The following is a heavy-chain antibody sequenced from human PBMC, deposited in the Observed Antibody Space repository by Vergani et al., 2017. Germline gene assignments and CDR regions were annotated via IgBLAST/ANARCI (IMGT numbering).Heavy chain of an antibody. V-gene: IGHV3-21*01. Sequence: EVQLVESGGGLVKPGESPRLSCVASGFTFGSYSMIWVRQAPGKGLEWVSSISSGSSYIYYADSVKGRFTNSRDNAKNSLYLQMNSLRAEDTAVYYCARDLTRYSTASRRYFDYWGQGTLVTVSS. J-gene: IGHJ4*02. CDR1: GFTFGSYS. CDR2: ISSGSSYI. CDR3: ARDLTRYSTASRRYFDY. D-gene: IGHD5-12*01.